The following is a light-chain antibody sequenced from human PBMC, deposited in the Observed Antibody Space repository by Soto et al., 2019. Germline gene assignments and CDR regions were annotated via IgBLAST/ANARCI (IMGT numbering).Light chain of an antibody. CDR3: QQTLSYPPT. CDR1: QAIDSW. V-gene: IGKV1-12*01. J-gene: IGKJ1*01. Sequence: IQMTQAPSSVSASVGVGVTITFRASQAIDSWLAWYQQKPGEAPKLLIFTGSLLHSGVPPRFSGSGSGTDFTLTTSGLRPEDFATYYCQQTLSYPPTFGQGTKVDIK. CDR2: TGS.